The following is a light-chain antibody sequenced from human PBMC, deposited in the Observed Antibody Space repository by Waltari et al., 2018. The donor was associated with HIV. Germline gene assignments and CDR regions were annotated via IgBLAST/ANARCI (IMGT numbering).Light chain of an antibody. J-gene: IGLJ3*02. Sequence: QSALTQPASVSGSPGQSITISCTGSDVGSYNLVSWYQQHPGKAPKLMFYEVNKRPSGVSNRVSGSKAGNTASLTISGLQAEDEGYYYCCSYAGSTFWVFGGGTKLTVL. CDR1: DVGSYNL. CDR2: EVN. CDR3: CSYAGSTFWV. V-gene: IGLV2-23*02.